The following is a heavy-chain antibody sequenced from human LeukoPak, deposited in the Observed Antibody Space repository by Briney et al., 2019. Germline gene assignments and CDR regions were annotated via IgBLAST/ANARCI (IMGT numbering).Heavy chain of an antibody. Sequence: SETLSLTCTVSGDSISSSYWTWFRQSPGKGLEWIGHIYYSGSTNYNPSLKSRVAISVGKSENHISLKLTSVTAADTAVYYCAREGGPYRPLDYSGQGTLVTVAS. V-gene: IGHV4-59*12. CDR2: IYYSGST. CDR3: AREGGPYRPLDY. CDR1: GDSISSSY. J-gene: IGHJ4*02.